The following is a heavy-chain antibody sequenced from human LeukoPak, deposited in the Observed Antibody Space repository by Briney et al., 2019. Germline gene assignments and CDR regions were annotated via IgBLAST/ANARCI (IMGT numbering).Heavy chain of an antibody. J-gene: IGHJ4*02. V-gene: IGHV1-2*02. CDR1: GYTFTGYY. CDR3: ARESDYYGSGSFNY. D-gene: IGHD3-10*01. Sequence: ASVKVSCKASGYTFTGYYMHWVRQAPGQGLEWMGWINPNSGGTNYAQKFQGRATMTRDTSISTAYMELSRLRSDDTAVYYCARESDYYGSGSFNYWGQGTLVTVSS. CDR2: INPNSGGT.